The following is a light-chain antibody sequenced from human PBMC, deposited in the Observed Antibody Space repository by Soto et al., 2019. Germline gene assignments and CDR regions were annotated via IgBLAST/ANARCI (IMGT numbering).Light chain of an antibody. CDR2: LGS. J-gene: IGKJ2*01. CDR3: MQTLHTPYT. V-gene: IGKV2-28*01. Sequence: DIVMTQSPISLPVTPVEPASISCRSSQSLLHSDGYNYLNWYLQKPGQSPQLLIYLGSNRASGVPHRFSGSGSGTDFIMKISRVEADDVGVYYCMQTLHTPYTFGQGTNLEIK. CDR1: QSLLHSDGYNY.